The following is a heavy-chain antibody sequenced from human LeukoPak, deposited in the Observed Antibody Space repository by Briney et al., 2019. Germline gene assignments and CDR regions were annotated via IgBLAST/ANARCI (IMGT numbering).Heavy chain of an antibody. CDR2: IKHDGTEK. V-gene: IGHV3-7*03. J-gene: IGHJ4*02. CDR1: GFSFSSNW. D-gene: IGHD2-15*01. Sequence: QSGGSLRLSCAASGFSFSSNWMAWLRQAPGKGLEWMASIKHDGTEKFYVDSVKGRFTISKDNSKNSLYLQMNSLRAEDTAVYYCAREDRSCYYYWGQGTLVTVSS. CDR3: AREDRSCYYY.